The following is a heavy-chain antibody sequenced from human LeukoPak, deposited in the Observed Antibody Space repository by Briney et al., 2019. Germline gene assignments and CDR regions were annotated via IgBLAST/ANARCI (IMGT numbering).Heavy chain of an antibody. D-gene: IGHD6-13*01. CDR2: IYYSGRP. CDR1: GGSISSYY. CDR3: ARGAIAAATP. V-gene: IGHV4-59*13. J-gene: IGHJ5*02. Sequence: PSETLSLTCTVPGGSISSYYWSWIRQPPGKGLEWVGYIYYSGRPNYNPSLKSRVTISVDPSKNQVSLKLSSVTADTAVYYCARGAIAAATPWGQGTLVTVSS.